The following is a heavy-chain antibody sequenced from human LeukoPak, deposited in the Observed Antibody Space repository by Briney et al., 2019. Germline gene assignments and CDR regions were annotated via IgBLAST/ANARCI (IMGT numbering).Heavy chain of an antibody. V-gene: IGHV1-24*01. D-gene: IGHD6-19*01. CDR3: ATGSLAVAGSSFDY. CDR1: GCTLTELS. CDR2: FDPEDGET. J-gene: IGHJ4*02. Sequence: GASVKVSCKVSGCTLTELSMHWVRQAPGKGLEWMGGFDPEDGETIYAQKFQGRVTMTEDTSTDTAYMELSSLRSEDTAVYYCATGSLAVAGSSFDYWGQGTLVTVSS.